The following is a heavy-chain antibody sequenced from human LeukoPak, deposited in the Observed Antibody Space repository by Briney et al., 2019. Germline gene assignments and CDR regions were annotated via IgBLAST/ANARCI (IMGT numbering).Heavy chain of an antibody. V-gene: IGHV1-69*13. CDR3: ARGPLRFLEWFLH. D-gene: IGHD3-3*01. CDR2: IIPIFGTA. Sequence: SVKVSCKASGGTFSSYAISWVRQAPGQGLEWMGGIIPIFGTANYAQKFQGRVTITGDESTSTAYMELSSLRSEDTAVYYCARGPLRFLEWFLHWGQGTLVTVSS. J-gene: IGHJ4*02. CDR1: GGTFSSYA.